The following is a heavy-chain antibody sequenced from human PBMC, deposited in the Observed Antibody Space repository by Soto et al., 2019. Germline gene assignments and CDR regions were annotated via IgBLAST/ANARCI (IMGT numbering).Heavy chain of an antibody. V-gene: IGHV1-8*01. Sequence: ASVKVSCKASGYTFTSYDINWVRQATGQGLEWMGWINPNTGYTDYAQKFQDRVTMTGNTSITTAYMELSSLRSEDTAVYYCVRGRVMITFGVVIVIDFWGQGALVTVSS. J-gene: IGHJ4*02. CDR2: INPNTGYT. D-gene: IGHD3-16*02. CDR1: GYTFTSYD. CDR3: VRGRVMITFGVVIVIDF.